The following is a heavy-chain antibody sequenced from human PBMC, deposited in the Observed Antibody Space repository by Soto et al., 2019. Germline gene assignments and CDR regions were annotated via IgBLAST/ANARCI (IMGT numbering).Heavy chain of an antibody. CDR1: GYNFPSYG. CDR2: VSGYNRNT. CDR3: ARGGDIDFWSGYSREYSYYGMDV. Sequence: ASVKVSCKAFGYNFPSYGITWVRQAPGQRLEWMGWVSGYNRNTNYAQKFQDRVMMTTDTSTSTAYMELRSLISDDTAVYYCARGGDIDFWSGYSREYSYYGMDVWGQGTTVTVSS. J-gene: IGHJ6*02. V-gene: IGHV1-18*01. D-gene: IGHD3-3*01.